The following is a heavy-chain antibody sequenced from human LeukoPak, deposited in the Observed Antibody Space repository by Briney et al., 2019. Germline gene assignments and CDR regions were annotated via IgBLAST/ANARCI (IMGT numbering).Heavy chain of an antibody. CDR3: ARGGYSSGWYYFDY. J-gene: IGHJ4*02. V-gene: IGHV3-21*01. D-gene: IGHD6-19*01. CDR2: ISSSSSYI. Sequence: PVGSLRLSCAASGFTFSSYSMNWVRQAPGKGLEWVSSISSSSSYIYYADSVKGRFTISRDNAKNSLYLQMNSLRAEDTAVYYCARGGYSSGWYYFDYWGQGTLVTVSS. CDR1: GFTFSSYS.